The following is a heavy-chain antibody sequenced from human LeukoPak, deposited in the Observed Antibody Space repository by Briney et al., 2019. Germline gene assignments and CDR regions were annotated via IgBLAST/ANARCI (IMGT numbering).Heavy chain of an antibody. V-gene: IGHV3-7*01. CDR3: ARDPIDY. CDR2: IRQDGSEK. Sequence: GGSLRLSCTASGFIFSSYWMTWVRQAPGKGLGWVANIRQDGSEKNFVDSVKGRFTISRDNAKNSLYLQMNTLTAEDTAVYYCARDPIDYWGQGTLVTVTS. CDR1: GFIFSSYW. J-gene: IGHJ4*02.